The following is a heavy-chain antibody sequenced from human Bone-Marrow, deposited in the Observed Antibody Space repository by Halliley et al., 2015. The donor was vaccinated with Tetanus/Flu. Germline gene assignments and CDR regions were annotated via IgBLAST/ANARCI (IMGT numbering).Heavy chain of an antibody. V-gene: IGHV1-18*01. D-gene: IGHD6-13*01. CDR3: ARRAAGDMTYFDS. CDR2: ISPYNHNT. Sequence: LEWMGWISPYNHNTKYAQKPQGRVTMTTDTSTSTVSMELARLRSDDTAVYYCARRAAGDMTYFDSWGQGTVVTVSS. J-gene: IGHJ4*02.